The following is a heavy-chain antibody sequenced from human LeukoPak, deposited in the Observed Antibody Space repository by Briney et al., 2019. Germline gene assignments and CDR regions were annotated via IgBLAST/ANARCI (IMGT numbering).Heavy chain of an antibody. J-gene: IGHJ3*02. CDR2: INSDGSST. Sequence: GSLILSCAASGFTFSSYWMHWVRPAPGKGLVWVSRINSDGSSTSYADSVKGRFTISRDNAKSTLYLQMNSLRAEDTAVYYCARYYYDSSGYTFDIWGQGTMVTVSS. CDR1: GFTFSSYW. D-gene: IGHD3-22*01. V-gene: IGHV3-74*01. CDR3: ARYYYDSSGYTFDI.